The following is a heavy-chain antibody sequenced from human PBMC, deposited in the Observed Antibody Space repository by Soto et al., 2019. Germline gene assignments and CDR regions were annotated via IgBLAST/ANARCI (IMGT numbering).Heavy chain of an antibody. Sequence: QVQLQESGPGLVKPSETLSLTCTVSGGSIRGYYWSWIRQPPGKGLEWIGYIYHSGSTNYNSALKGRVTMSVDTSKDHFALKLTSVTAADTAVYYCARAPKGYCRGSSCLDWVFDLWGRGTLVTVSS. CDR1: GGSIRGYY. D-gene: IGHD2-2*01. J-gene: IGHJ2*01. CDR3: ARAPKGYCRGSSCLDWVFDL. V-gene: IGHV4-59*08. CDR2: IYHSGST.